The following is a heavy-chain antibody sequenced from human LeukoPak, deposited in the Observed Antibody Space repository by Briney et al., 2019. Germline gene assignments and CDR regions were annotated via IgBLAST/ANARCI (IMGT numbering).Heavy chain of an antibody. CDR2: IKSKTDGGTT. D-gene: IGHD2-2*01. CDR1: GFIFSDYY. J-gene: IGHJ6*03. V-gene: IGHV3-15*01. CDR3: TTGTYCSSTSCYSPYYYYMDV. Sequence: PGGSLRLSCAASGFIFSDYYMSWIRQAPGKGLEWVGRIKSKTDGGTTDYAAPVKGRFTISRDDSKNTLYLQMNSLKTEDTAVYYCTTGTYCSSTSCYSPYYYYMDVWGKGTTVNVSS.